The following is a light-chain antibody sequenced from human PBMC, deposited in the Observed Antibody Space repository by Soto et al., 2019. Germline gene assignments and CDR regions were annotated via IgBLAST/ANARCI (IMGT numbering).Light chain of an antibody. Sequence: QSALTQPASVSGSPGQSITISCTGTSSDVGSYNLVSWYQQHPGKAPKLMIYEVSKRPSGVSNRFSGSKSGNTASLTISGLQAEDEADHYCRSYAGSSTPLIFGTGTKLTVL. J-gene: IGLJ1*01. CDR2: EVS. CDR1: SSDVGSYNL. V-gene: IGLV2-23*02. CDR3: RSYAGSSTPLI.